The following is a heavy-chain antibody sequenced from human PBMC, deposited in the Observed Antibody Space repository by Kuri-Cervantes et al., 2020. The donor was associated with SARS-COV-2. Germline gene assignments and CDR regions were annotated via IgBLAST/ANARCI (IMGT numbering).Heavy chain of an antibody. CDR2: INQRGST. CDR3: ARDYYDSSGYAGYYYYYGMDV. Sequence: SQTLSLTCAVYGGSFSGYYWSWTRQPPGKGLEWIGEINQRGSTNYNRSLKSRVTISVDTSKNQFALKLSSVTAADTAVYYCARDYYDSSGYAGYYYYYGMDVWGQGTTVTVSS. J-gene: IGHJ6*02. CDR1: GGSFSGYY. D-gene: IGHD3-22*01. V-gene: IGHV4-34*01.